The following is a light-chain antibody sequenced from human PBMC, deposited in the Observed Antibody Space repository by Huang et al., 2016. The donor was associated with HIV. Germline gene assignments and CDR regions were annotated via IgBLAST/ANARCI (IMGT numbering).Light chain of an antibody. CDR3: QQSYRTPRT. CDR1: RAIDKC. Sequence: DIQMTQFPTSLSASVEDRVTITCRAGRAIDKCLNWYQQKSGRAPRLLIYGASKLQSGVPSRFSGIASGTHFSLTINSLQPDDSAIYYCQQSYRTPRTFGQGTNLEI. V-gene: IGKV1-39*01. J-gene: IGKJ2*01. CDR2: GAS.